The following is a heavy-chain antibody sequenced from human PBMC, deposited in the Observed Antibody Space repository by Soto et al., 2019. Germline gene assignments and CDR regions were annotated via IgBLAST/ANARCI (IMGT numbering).Heavy chain of an antibody. D-gene: IGHD2-2*01. V-gene: IGHV3-23*01. Sequence: LESGGGLAQPGGSLRLSCAASGFTFSTYAMSWVRQAPGKGLEWVSGISAGGGNTFYADSVRGRFTISRDNSKNILDLQMSSLRAEDAALYFCVKHSEYQLLSWFDRWGQGTLVTVSS. CDR3: VKHSEYQLLSWFDR. CDR1: GFTFSTYA. CDR2: ISAGGGNT. J-gene: IGHJ5*02.